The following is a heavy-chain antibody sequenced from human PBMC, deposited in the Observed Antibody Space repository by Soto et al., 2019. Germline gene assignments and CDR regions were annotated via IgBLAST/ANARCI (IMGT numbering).Heavy chain of an antibody. CDR3: ARGEYCSGGSCYSWGWFDP. CDR2: INAGNGNT. CDR1: GYTFTSYA. J-gene: IGHJ5*02. Sequence: QVQLVQSGAEEKKPGASVKVSCKASGYTFTSYAMHWVRQAPGQRLEWMGWINAGNGNTKYSQKFQGRVTITRDTSASTAYMELSRLRSEDTAVYYCARGEYCSGGSCYSWGWFDPWGQGTLVTVSS. V-gene: IGHV1-3*05. D-gene: IGHD2-15*01.